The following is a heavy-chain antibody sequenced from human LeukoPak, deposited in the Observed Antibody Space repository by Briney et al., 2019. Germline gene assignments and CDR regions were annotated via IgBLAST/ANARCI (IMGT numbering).Heavy chain of an antibody. Sequence: ASVKVSCTASGYTFTSYGISWVRQAPGQGLEWMGWISAYNGNTNYAQKLQGRVTMTTDTSTSTAYMELRSLRSDDTAVYYCARVPRRGYSGYYYAAPPDYWGQGTLVTVSS. CDR3: ARVPRRGYSGYYYAAPPDY. D-gene: IGHD5-12*01. J-gene: IGHJ4*02. V-gene: IGHV1-18*01. CDR1: GYTFTSYG. CDR2: ISAYNGNT.